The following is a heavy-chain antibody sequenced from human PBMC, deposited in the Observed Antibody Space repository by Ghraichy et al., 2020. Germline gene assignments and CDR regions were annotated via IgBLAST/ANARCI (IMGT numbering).Heavy chain of an antibody. Sequence: GGSLRLSCAASGFTFSIYAMSWVRHAPAQGLEWVSAISGSGGSTYYADSVKGRFTISRDNSKNTLYLQMNSLRAEDTAVYYCAKDPYNVLYYDSSGYYFDWGQGTLVAVSS. J-gene: IGHJ1*01. CDR2: ISGSGGST. D-gene: IGHD3-22*01. CDR1: GFTFSIYA. CDR3: AKDPYNVLYYDSSGYYFD. V-gene: IGHV3-23*01.